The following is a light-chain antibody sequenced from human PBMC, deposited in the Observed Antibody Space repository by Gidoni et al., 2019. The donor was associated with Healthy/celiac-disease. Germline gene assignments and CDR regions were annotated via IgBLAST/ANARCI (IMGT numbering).Light chain of an antibody. CDR3: QPSYSTPRT. Sequence: DIQMTQSPSSLSASVGDRVTITCRASQSISSYLNWYQQKPGKAPKLLIYAASSLQRGVPSRFSGSGSGTDFTLTISSLQPEDFATYYCQPSYSTPRTFGQGTKVEIK. CDR1: QSISSY. CDR2: AAS. V-gene: IGKV1-39*01. J-gene: IGKJ1*01.